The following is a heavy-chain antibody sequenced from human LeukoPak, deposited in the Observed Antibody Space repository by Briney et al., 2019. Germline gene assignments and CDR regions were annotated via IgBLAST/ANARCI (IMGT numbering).Heavy chain of an antibody. CDR2: INPNSGGT. CDR1: GDTFTGYY. D-gene: IGHD3-10*01. Sequence: ASVKVSCKASGDTFTGYYMHWVRQAPGQGLEWMGWINPNSGGTNYAQKFQGRVTMTRDTSISTAYMELSRLRSDDTAVYYCARVIHGSGLHYSSYYGMDVWGQGTTVTVSS. V-gene: IGHV1-2*02. J-gene: IGHJ6*02. CDR3: ARVIHGSGLHYSSYYGMDV.